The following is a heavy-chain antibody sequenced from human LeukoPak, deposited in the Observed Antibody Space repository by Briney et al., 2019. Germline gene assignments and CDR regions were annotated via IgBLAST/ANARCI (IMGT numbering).Heavy chain of an antibody. D-gene: IGHD6-19*01. CDR2: INHSGST. J-gene: IGHJ6*03. CDR1: GGSFSGYY. CDR3: AREGIAVADTYYYYYMDV. Sequence: SETLSLTCAVYGGSFSGYYWSWIRQPPGKGLEWIGEINHSGSTNYNPSLKSRVTISVDTSKNQFSLKLSSVTAADTAVYYCAREGIAVADTYYYYYMDVWGKGTWVTASS. V-gene: IGHV4-34*01.